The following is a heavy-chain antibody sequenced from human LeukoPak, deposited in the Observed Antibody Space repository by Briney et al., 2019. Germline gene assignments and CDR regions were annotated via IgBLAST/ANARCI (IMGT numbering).Heavy chain of an antibody. CDR2: INHSGST. J-gene: IGHJ3*02. D-gene: IGHD3-10*01. V-gene: IGHV4-34*01. CDR1: GGSFSGYY. CDR3: ARGRVYYYGAGAAAFDI. Sequence: SETLSLTCAVYGGSFSGYYWSWIRQPPGKGLEWIGEINHSGSTNYNPSLKSRVTISVDTSKNQFSLELSSVTAADTAVYYCARGRVYYYGAGAAAFDIWGQGTMVTVSS.